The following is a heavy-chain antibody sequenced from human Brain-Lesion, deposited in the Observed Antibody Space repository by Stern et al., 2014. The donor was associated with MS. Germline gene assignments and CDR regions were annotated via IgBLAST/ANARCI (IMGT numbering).Heavy chain of an antibody. Sequence: QVQLQESGPGLVKPSETLSLICTVSGDSISRSSHYWGWIRQPPGRGLEWIGSIYYSGTTYYNPALTSRPPIPVHTPQNHFSLTLSSVTAADTAVYYCARVNDFWSGYYFDYFDYWGQGILVTVSS. D-gene: IGHD3-3*01. CDR1: GDSISRSSHY. CDR2: IYYSGTT. CDR3: ARVNDFWSGYYFDYFDY. V-gene: IGHV4-39*02. J-gene: IGHJ4*02.